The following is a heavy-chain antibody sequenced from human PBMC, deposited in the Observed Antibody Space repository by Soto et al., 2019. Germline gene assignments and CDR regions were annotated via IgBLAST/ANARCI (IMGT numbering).Heavy chain of an antibody. V-gene: IGHV1-69*13. CDR1: GGTFSRYA. CDR2: LIPIFGTA. D-gene: IGHD3-10*01. CDR3: ARDGHYYGSGSYQPPYYCDGMDV. J-gene: IGHJ6*02. Sequence: SVKVSCKASGGTFSRYAIIWVRQAPGQGLEWMGGLIPIFGTANYAQTFQGRVTITADDSTSTAYMERSSLRSEDTAVYYCARDGHYYGSGSYQPPYYCDGMDVWGQGTTVTVSS.